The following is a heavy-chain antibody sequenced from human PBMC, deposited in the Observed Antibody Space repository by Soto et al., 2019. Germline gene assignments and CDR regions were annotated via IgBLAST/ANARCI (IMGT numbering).Heavy chain of an antibody. V-gene: IGHV3-53*01. D-gene: IGHD6-13*01. Sequence: EVQLVESGGGLIQAGGSLRLSCAVSGFTVISSYMIWVRQAPGKGLECVSRIYSGGGTYYADSVKGRFTISRDNSKNTLYLQMNTLSAEDTAIYYCASMIPAAATYWGQGTLVTVSS. J-gene: IGHJ4*02. CDR3: ASMIPAAATY. CDR1: GFTVISSY. CDR2: IYSGGGT.